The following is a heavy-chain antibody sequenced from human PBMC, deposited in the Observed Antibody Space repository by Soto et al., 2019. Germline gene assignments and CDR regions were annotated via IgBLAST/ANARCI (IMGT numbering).Heavy chain of an antibody. Sequence: SETLSLTCTVSGGSISSGGYYWSWIRQHPGKGLEWIGYIYYSGSTYYNPSLKSRVTISVDTSKNQFSLKLSSVTAADTAVYYCAVHLSYCSSTSCYLGLNAFDIWGQGTMVTVSS. CDR3: AVHLSYCSSTSCYLGLNAFDI. CDR2: IYYSGST. J-gene: IGHJ3*02. CDR1: GGSISSGGYY. D-gene: IGHD2-2*01. V-gene: IGHV4-31*03.